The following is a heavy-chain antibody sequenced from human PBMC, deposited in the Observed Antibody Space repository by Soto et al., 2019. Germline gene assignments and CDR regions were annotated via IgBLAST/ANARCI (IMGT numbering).Heavy chain of an antibody. V-gene: IGHV3-15*01. CDR2: IKSKTDGGTT. Sequence: EVQLVESGGGLVKPGGSLRLSCAASGFTFSNAWMSWVRQAPGKGLEWVGRIKSKTDGGTTDYAAPVKGRFTISRDDSKNTLYLQMNSLKTEDTAVYYCTTDPITMIVVVTAHWGQGTLVTVSS. J-gene: IGHJ4*02. CDR3: TTDPITMIVVVTAH. D-gene: IGHD3-22*01. CDR1: GFTFSNAW.